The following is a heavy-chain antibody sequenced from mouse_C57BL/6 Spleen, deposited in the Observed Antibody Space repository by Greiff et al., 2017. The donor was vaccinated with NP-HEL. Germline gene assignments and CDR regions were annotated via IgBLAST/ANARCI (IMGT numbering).Heavy chain of an antibody. V-gene: IGHV5-4*01. CDR2: ISDGGSYT. CDR1: GFTFSSYA. Sequence: EVQGVESGGGLVKPGGSLKLSCAASGFTFSSYAMSWVRQTPEKRLEWVATISDGGSYTYYPDNVKGRFTISRDNAKNNLYLQMSHLKSEDTAMYYCAREGGKGYFDYWGQGTTLTVSS. J-gene: IGHJ2*01. CDR3: AREGGKGYFDY.